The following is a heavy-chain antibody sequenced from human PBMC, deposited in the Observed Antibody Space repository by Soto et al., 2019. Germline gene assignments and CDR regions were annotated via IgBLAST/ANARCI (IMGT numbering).Heavy chain of an antibody. CDR3: ARVPHYGFEHWYFGL. Sequence: EVQLLESGGGLAQPGGSLRLSCAASGFTFSNYAMTWVRQAPGTGLEWVSAISGNGRSSYYAGSVKGRFTISRGNSKSTLYLQMNNLRAEDTALYYCARVPHYGFEHWYFGLWGRGTLVTVSS. D-gene: IGHD4-17*01. CDR2: ISGNGRSS. J-gene: IGHJ2*01. CDR1: GFTFSNYA. V-gene: IGHV3-23*01.